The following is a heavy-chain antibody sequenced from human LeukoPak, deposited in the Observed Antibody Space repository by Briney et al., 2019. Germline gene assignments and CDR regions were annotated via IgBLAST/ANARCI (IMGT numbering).Heavy chain of an antibody. D-gene: IGHD6-13*01. Sequence: SETLSLTCTISGGSISSSSSFWGWIRQPPGKGLEWIGSVYYGGGTYYNPSLKSRVTISLDASKNQFSLKVTSVPAADTAVYYCARRASSSWYFDYWGQGTLVTVSS. V-gene: IGHV4-39*01. CDR2: VYYGGGT. CDR3: ARRASSSWYFDY. J-gene: IGHJ4*02. CDR1: GGSISSSSSF.